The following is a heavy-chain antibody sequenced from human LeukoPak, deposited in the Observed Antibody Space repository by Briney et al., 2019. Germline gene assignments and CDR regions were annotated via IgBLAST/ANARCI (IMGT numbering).Heavy chain of an antibody. D-gene: IGHD3-22*01. CDR2: INSGGST. V-gene: IGHV3-66*01. CDR1: GITVSSNY. Sequence: YPGGSLRLSCAASGITVSSNYMSWVRQAPGKGLEWVSVINSGGSTYYADSVKGRFTISRDNSKNTLYLQMNSLRAEDTAVYYCARIDYDSSGYLDYWGQGTLVTVSS. CDR3: ARIDYDSSGYLDY. J-gene: IGHJ4*02.